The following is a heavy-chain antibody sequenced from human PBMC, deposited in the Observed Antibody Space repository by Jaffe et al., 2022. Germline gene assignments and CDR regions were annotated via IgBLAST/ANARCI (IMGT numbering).Heavy chain of an antibody. CDR1: GGSISTSSYY. Sequence: LQLQESGPGLVKPSETLSLTCSVSGGSISTSSYYWGWIRQPPEKGLEWIGSIYYTGNTYYNPSLKSRVTMSVDTSKNQFSLKLTSVTAADTAVYYCARLYTANSRGFDSWGQGTLVTVSS. V-gene: IGHV4-39*01. CDR2: IYYTGNT. J-gene: IGHJ5*01. D-gene: IGHD6-19*01. CDR3: ARLYTANSRGFDS.